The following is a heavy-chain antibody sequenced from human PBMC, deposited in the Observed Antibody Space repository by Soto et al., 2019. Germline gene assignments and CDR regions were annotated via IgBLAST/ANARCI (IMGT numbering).Heavy chain of an antibody. CDR2: ISGSGGST. Sequence: GGSLRLSCAASGFTFSSYAMSWVRQAPGKGLEWVSAISGSGGSTYYADSVKGRFTISRDNSKNKLYLQMNSLRAEDTAVYYCAKLDYGDPYYYYGMDVWGQGTTVTVSS. J-gene: IGHJ6*02. D-gene: IGHD4-17*01. V-gene: IGHV3-23*01. CDR3: AKLDYGDPYYYYGMDV. CDR1: GFTFSSYA.